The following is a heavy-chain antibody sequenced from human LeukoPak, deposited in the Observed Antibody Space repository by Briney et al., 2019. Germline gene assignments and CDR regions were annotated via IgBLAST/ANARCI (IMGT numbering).Heavy chain of an antibody. V-gene: IGHV4-30-4*01. J-gene: IGHJ4*02. CDR1: GGSISSGDHY. D-gene: IGHD3-10*01. CDR2: IYYSGST. CDR3: ARDLGYYGSGSYFDY. Sequence: SQTLSLTCTVSGGSISSGDHYWSWIRQPPGKGLEWIGYIYYSGSTYYNPSLKSRVTISVDTSKNQFSLKLSSVTTADTAVYYCARDLGYYGSGSYFDYWGQGTLVTVSS.